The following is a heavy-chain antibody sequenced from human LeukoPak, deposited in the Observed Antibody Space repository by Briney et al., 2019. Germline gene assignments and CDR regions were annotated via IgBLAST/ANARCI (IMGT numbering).Heavy chain of an antibody. Sequence: SETLSLTCTVSGGSITSSSYYWGWIRQTPGKGLEWIGSLYYSGSTYYNSSLKSRVTISVDTSKNQFSLKLSSVTAADTALYYCARDLNGASHFDYWGRGALVTVSS. D-gene: IGHD4-17*01. CDR2: LYYSGST. CDR1: GGSITSSSYY. J-gene: IGHJ4*02. CDR3: ARDLNGASHFDY. V-gene: IGHV4-39*07.